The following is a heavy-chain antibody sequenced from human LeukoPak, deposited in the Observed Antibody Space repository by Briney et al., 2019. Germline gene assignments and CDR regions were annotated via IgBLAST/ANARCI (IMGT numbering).Heavy chain of an antibody. J-gene: IGHJ4*02. Sequence: SETLSLTCTVSGGSISTYYWSWIRQPPGKGLEWIGYIYYTGSTNYNPSLKSRVTISVDTSKNQFSLKLSSVTAADTAVYYCAATVTDTLRFDYWGQGTLVTVSS. CDR3: AATVTDTLRFDY. V-gene: IGHV4-59*01. D-gene: IGHD4-17*01. CDR1: GGSISTYY. CDR2: IYYTGST.